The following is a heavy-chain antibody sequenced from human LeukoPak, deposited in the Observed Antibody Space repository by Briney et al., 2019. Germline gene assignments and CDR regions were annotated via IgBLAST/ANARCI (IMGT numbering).Heavy chain of an antibody. D-gene: IGHD4/OR15-4a*01. CDR1: GFTFSTSA. CDR2: ISGSGGYT. V-gene: IGHV3-23*01. J-gene: IGHJ4*02. Sequence: GGSLRLSCAASGFTFSTSAMSWVRQAPGKGLEWVSAISGSGGYTNSADSVKGRFTTSRDNFKNTLYLQMNSLRAEDTAVYYCARDRVLNYWGQGTLVTVSS. CDR3: ARDRVLNY.